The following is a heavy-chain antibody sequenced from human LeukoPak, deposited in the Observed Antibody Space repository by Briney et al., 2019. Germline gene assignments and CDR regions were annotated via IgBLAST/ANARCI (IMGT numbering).Heavy chain of an antibody. J-gene: IGHJ4*02. D-gene: IGHD1-1*01. Sequence: PSETLSLTCAVYGESFSDYYWHWIRQPPHKGMEWIGQTSHDRKTNYNPTPKSRVTLSTDTSKNQFSLRLTSVTTADTAIYYCARRRDWNDVLDSWGQGTPVTVSS. V-gene: IGHV4-34*01. CDR3: ARRRDWNDVLDS. CDR1: GESFSDYY. CDR2: TSHDRKT.